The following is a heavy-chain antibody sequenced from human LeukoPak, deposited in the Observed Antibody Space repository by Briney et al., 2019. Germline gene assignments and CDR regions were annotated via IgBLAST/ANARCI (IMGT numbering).Heavy chain of an antibody. CDR3: ARDFYGSRPGAFDY. J-gene: IGHJ4*02. V-gene: IGHV1-2*06. CDR1: GYNFSGHY. Sequence: RASVKVSCKASGYNFSGHYIHWVRQAPGQGLEWMGQINPNSAASHYAQKFQDRVTMTSDTSINMAYMELRSLRSDDTAVYYCARDFYGSRPGAFDYWGQGTLITVSS. CDR2: INPNSAAS. D-gene: IGHD3-10*01.